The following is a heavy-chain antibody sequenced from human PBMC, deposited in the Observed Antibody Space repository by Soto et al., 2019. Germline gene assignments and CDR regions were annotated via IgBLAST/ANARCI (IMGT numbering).Heavy chain of an antibody. CDR1: GFTFTIFW. CDR2: INKDGSEK. J-gene: IGHJ6*04. Sequence: EVQVVESGGGLFQPGGSLRLSCAASGFTFTIFWMTWVRQAPGRGLEWVANINKDGSEKSYVDSVKGRFTISRDNAKSSLYLQMNSLRADDTAVYYCVREIASRLWGKGTTVIVSS. V-gene: IGHV3-7*01. CDR3: VREIASRL. D-gene: IGHD2-21*01.